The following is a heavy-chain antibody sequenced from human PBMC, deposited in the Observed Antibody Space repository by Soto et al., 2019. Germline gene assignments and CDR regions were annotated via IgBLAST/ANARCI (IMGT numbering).Heavy chain of an antibody. CDR2: IYYSGST. CDR3: ARNVHDFWSGQFDY. Sequence: PSETLSLTCTVSGGSISSYYWSWIRQPPGKGLEWIGYIYYSGSTNYNPSLKSRVTISVDTSKNQFSLKLSSVTAADTAVYYCARNVHDFWSGQFDYWGQGTLVTVSS. V-gene: IGHV4-59*08. D-gene: IGHD3-3*01. J-gene: IGHJ4*02. CDR1: GGSISSYY.